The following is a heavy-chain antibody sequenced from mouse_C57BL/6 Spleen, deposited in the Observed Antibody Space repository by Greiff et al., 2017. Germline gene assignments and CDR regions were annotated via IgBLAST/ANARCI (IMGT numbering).Heavy chain of an antibody. CDR1: GFTFSSYA. CDR2: ISDGGSYT. D-gene: IGHD1-1*01. Sequence: DVMLVESGGGLVKPGGSLKLSCAASGFTFSSYAMSWVRQTPEKRLEWVATISDGGSYTYYPDNVKGRFTISRDNAKNNLYLQMSHLKSEDTAMYYCARVHYYYGSSYWYFDVWGTGTTVTVSS. V-gene: IGHV5-4*03. J-gene: IGHJ1*03. CDR3: ARVHYYYGSSYWYFDV.